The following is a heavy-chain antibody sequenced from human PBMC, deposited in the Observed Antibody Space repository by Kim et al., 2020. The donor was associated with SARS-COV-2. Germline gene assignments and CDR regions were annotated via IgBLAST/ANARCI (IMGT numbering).Heavy chain of an antibody. D-gene: IGHD1-7*01. Sequence: SVKGRFTISRDNSENTLYLQRNSLRAEDTAVYYCANWRELPYYYYYMDVWGKGTTVTVSS. J-gene: IGHJ6*03. CDR3: ANWRELPYYYYYMDV. V-gene: IGHV3-30*02.